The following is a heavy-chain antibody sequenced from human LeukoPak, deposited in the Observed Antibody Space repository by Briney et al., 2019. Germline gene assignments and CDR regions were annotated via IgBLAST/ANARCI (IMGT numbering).Heavy chain of an antibody. CDR2: IYSGGST. V-gene: IGHV3-66*04. D-gene: IGHD5-12*01. Sequence: GGSLRLSCAASGFTVSSNYMSWVRQAPGKGLEWVSVIYSGGSTYYADSVKGRFTISRDNSKNTLYLQMNSLRAEDTAVYYCARRVPTDFYFDYWGQGTLVTVSS. CDR3: ARRVPTDFYFDY. J-gene: IGHJ4*02. CDR1: GFTVSSNY.